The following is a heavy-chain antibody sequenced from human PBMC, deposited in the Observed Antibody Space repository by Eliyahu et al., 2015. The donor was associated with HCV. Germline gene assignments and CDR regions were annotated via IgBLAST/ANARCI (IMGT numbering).Heavy chain of an antibody. CDR1: GFTXXXHY. Sequence: EVQLVESGGGLVQPGGSLRLSCAASGFTXXXHYMDWVRXAPGXGLEWVGRIKNKANXYRTECAASVXGRFTFSRDDSKNALYLQMNSLKVEDSAVYYCTRVRLGPQTRYFDYWGQGTLVTVAS. CDR2: IKNKANXYRT. D-gene: IGHD2-2*01. V-gene: IGHV3-72*01. J-gene: IGHJ4*02. CDR3: TRVRLGPQTRYFDY.